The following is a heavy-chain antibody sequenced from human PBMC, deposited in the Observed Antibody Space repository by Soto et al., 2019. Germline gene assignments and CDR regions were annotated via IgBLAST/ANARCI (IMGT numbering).Heavy chain of an antibody. CDR2: INHSGST. CDR3: ARGLRYCGGDCYSSAFDI. V-gene: IGHV4-34*01. D-gene: IGHD2-21*01. CDR1: GGSFSGYY. J-gene: IGHJ3*02. Sequence: QVQLQQWGAGLLKPSETLSLPCAVYGGSFSGYYWSWIRQPPGKGLEWIGEINHSGSTNYNPSLKSRVTISVDTSKNQSSLKLSSVTAADTAVYYCARGLRYCGGDCYSSAFDIWGQGTMVTVSS.